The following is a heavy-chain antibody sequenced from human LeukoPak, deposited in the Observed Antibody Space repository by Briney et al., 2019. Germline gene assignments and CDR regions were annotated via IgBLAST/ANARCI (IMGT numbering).Heavy chain of an antibody. Sequence: ASVKVSCKASGYTFTSYGISWVRQAPGQGLEWMGWISAYNGNTNYAQKLQGRVTMTTDTSTSTAYMELRSLRSDDTAVYYCAREGRVVVYSGPNLPAYNWFDPWGQGTLVTVSS. CDR2: ISAYNGNT. CDR1: GYTFTSYG. J-gene: IGHJ5*02. V-gene: IGHV1-18*01. CDR3: AREGRVVVYSGPNLPAYNWFDP. D-gene: IGHD3-22*01.